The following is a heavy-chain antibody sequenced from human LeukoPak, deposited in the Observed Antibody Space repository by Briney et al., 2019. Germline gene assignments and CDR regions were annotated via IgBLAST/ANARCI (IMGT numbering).Heavy chain of an antibody. J-gene: IGHJ4*02. CDR3: AKDDFPSQQWLDFDY. CDR2: ISWNSGGI. Sequence: PGRSLRLSCAASGFTFDDYAMHWVRQAPGKGLEWVSGISWNSGGIGYADSVKGRFTVSRDNAKNSLYLQMNSLRAEDTALYYCAKDDFPSQQWLDFDYWGQGTLVTVSA. CDR1: GFTFDDYA. D-gene: IGHD5-18*01. V-gene: IGHV3-9*01.